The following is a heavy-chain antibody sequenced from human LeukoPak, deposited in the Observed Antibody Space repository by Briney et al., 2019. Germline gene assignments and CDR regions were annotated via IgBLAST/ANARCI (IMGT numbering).Heavy chain of an antibody. J-gene: IGHJ6*03. CDR2: ISYSGST. D-gene: IGHD3-10*01. CDR3: ARAPERWYSYGSYTYHYMDV. CDR1: GGSISSYY. Sequence: PSETLSLTCTVSGGSISSYYWSWIRQPPGKGLEWIGSISYSGSTNYNPSLESRVTISVDTSKNQISLKLSSVTAADTAIYYCARAPERWYSYGSYTYHYMDVWGRGTTVTVSS. V-gene: IGHV4-59*01.